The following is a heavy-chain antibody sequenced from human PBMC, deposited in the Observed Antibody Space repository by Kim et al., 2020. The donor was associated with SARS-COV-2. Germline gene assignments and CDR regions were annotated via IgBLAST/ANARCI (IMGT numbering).Heavy chain of an antibody. D-gene: IGHD1-26*01. CDR3: AKDLWDCSGNDF. Sequence: YYAESVKGRVTISKDISKNTLYLQMNSLRAEDTAVYYCAKDLWDCSGNDFWGQGTLVTVSS. J-gene: IGHJ4*02. V-gene: IGHV3-23*05.